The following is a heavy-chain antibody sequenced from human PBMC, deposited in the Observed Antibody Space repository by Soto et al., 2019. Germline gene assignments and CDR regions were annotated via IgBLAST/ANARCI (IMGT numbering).Heavy chain of an antibody. J-gene: IGHJ6*02. CDR1: GGTFSSYA. CDR2: IIPIFGTA. Sequence: QVQLVQSGAEVKKPGSSVKVSCKASGGTFSSYAISWVRQAPGQGLEWMGGIIPIFGTANYAQKFQGRVTITADESTSTAYMALSSLSSEDTDVYYCARCPGDLDPYYYYGMDVWGQGTTVNVSS. CDR3: ARCPGDLDPYYYYGMDV. D-gene: IGHD4-17*01. V-gene: IGHV1-69*12.